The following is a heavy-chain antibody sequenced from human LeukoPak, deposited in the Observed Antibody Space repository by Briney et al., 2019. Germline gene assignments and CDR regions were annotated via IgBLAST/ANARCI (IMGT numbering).Heavy chain of an antibody. D-gene: IGHD4-17*01. V-gene: IGHV4-30-2*01. CDR3: ARGVGDYGDYGGSLDP. CDR2: IYHSGST. Sequence: SQTLSLTCAVSGGSISSGGYSWSWIRQPPGKGLEWIGHIYHSGSTYYNPSLKSRVTISVDRSKNQFSLKLSSVTAADTAVYYCARGVGDYGDYGGSLDPWGQGTLVTVSS. J-gene: IGHJ5*02. CDR1: GGSISSGGYS.